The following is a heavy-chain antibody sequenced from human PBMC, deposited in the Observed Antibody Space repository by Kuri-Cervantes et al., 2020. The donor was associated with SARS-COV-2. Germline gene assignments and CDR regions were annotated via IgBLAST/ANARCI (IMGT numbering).Heavy chain of an antibody. CDR3: ATPAPEYGGNSGGWVF. CDR2: ISYDGSNK. Sequence: GESLKISCAASGLTFSSYAMHWVRQAPGKGLEWVAVISYDGSNKYYADSVKGRFTISRDNSKNTLYLQMNSLRAEDTAVYYCATPAPEYGGNSGGWVFWGQGTLVTVSS. CDR1: GLTFSSYA. D-gene: IGHD4-23*01. V-gene: IGHV3-30-3*01. J-gene: IGHJ4*02.